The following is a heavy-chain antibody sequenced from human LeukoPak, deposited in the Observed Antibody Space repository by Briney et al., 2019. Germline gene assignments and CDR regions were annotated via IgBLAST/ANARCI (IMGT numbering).Heavy chain of an antibody. D-gene: IGHD1-1*01. J-gene: IGHJ4*02. CDR3: ARDHWNEPFNC. Sequence: PGGSLRLSCAASGFTFSSYSMNWVRQAPGKGLEWVSSISSSSSYIYYADSVKGRFTISRDNAKNSLYLQMNSLRAEDTVVYYCARDHWNEPFNCWGQGTLVTVSS. CDR1: GFTFSSYS. V-gene: IGHV3-21*01. CDR2: ISSSSSYI.